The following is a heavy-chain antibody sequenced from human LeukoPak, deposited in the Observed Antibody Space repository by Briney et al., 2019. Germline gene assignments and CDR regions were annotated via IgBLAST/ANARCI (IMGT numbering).Heavy chain of an antibody. D-gene: IGHD6-19*01. CDR2: IYYSGST. CDR3: ATTSTPSSGWCNFDY. Sequence: SETLSLTCTVSGDSISNYYWSWIRQPPGKGLDWIGYIYYSGSTNYNPSLKSRVTISVDTSKNQFSLKLSSVTAADTAVYYCATTSTPSSGWCNFDYWGQGTLVTVSS. V-gene: IGHV4-59*01. J-gene: IGHJ4*02. CDR1: GDSISNYY.